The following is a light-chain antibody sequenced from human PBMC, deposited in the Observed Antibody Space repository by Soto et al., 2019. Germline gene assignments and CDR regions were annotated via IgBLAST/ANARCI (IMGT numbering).Light chain of an antibody. V-gene: IGLV1-47*01. CDR2: RNN. J-gene: IGLJ2*01. CDR1: SSNIGSNY. CDR3: AAWDDSLSGFL. Sequence: QSVLTEPPPASGTPGQRVTISCSGSSSNIGSNYVYWYQQLPGTAPKLLIYRNNQRPSGVPDRFSGSKSGTSASLAISGLRSEDEADYYCAAWDDSLSGFLFGGGTKLTVL.